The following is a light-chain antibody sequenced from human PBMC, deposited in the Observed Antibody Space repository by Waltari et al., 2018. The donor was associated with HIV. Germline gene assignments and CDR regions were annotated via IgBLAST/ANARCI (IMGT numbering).Light chain of an antibody. J-gene: IGKJ3*01. Sequence: DIRLTQSPSSLSASVGGRVTITCRASQDIRNFLAWFQQKPGKAPQSLIYAASSLQSGVPSNFSGSGSGTDFTLTISSLQPEDFATYYCQQYNSYPFTFGPGTKVDIK. CDR1: QDIRNF. CDR2: AAS. V-gene: IGKV1-16*02. CDR3: QQYNSYPFT.